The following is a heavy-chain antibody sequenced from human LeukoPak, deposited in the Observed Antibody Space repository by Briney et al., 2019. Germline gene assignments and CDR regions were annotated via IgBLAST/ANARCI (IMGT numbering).Heavy chain of an antibody. CDR3: AREDSTKGMDV. CDR2: ISYDGSIK. Sequence: PGGSLRLSCAASGFTFSSYAMHWVRQAPGKGLEWVAVISYDGSIKYYADSVKGRFTISRDNSKNTLYLQMNSLRAEDTAVYYCAREDSTKGMDVWGQGTTVTVSS. V-gene: IGHV3-30-3*01. CDR1: GFTFSSYA. D-gene: IGHD2-2*01. J-gene: IGHJ6*02.